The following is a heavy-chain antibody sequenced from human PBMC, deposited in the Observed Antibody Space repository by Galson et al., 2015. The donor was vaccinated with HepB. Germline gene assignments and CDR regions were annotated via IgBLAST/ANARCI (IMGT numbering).Heavy chain of an antibody. CDR2: FDPEDGET. J-gene: IGHJ5*02. D-gene: IGHD3-10*01. CDR3: ATVFITMVRGALNWFDP. CDR1: GYTLTELS. V-gene: IGHV1-24*01. Sequence: SVKVSCKVSGYTLTELSMHWVRQAPGKGLEWMGGFDPEDGETIYAQKFQGRVTMTEDTSTDTAYMELSSLRSEDTAVYYCATVFITMVRGALNWFDPWGQGTLVTVSS.